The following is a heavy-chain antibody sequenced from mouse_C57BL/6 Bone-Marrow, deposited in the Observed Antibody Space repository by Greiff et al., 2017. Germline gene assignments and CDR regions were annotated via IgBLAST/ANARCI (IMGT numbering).Heavy chain of an antibody. CDR3: ARDHYSNADFDY. J-gene: IGHJ2*01. D-gene: IGHD2-5*01. Sequence: EVHLVESGGGLVKPGGSLKLSCAASGFTFSSCAMSWVRQTPEKRLELVATISDGGSYTFYPDHVKGRFTISSDNAKNNLYLQMSQLKSEDTAMDYCARDHYSNADFDYWGQGTTLTVSS. V-gene: IGHV5-4*01. CDR1: GFTFSSCA. CDR2: ISDGGSYT.